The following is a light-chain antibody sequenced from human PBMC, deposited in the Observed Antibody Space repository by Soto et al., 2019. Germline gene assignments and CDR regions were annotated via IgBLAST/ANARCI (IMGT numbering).Light chain of an antibody. V-gene: IGKV4-1*01. CDR3: QQNYVTPLT. CDR2: WAS. Sequence: IVMTQFPDSLAVSLGERATINCKSSQSLLYTAKNKNYLAWYQQKPGQPPKLFISWASTRESGVPDRFSGSGSGTDFTLTISSLQAEDVAIYYCQQNYVTPLTFGGGTKVEIK. J-gene: IGKJ4*01. CDR1: QSLLYTAKNKNY.